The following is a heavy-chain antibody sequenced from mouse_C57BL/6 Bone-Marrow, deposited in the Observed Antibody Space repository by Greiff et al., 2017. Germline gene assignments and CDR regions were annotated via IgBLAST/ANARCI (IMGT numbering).Heavy chain of an antibody. CDR1: GFTFSDYG. CDR2: ISSGSSTI. V-gene: IGHV5-17*01. CDR3: ARPYYYGSSPWFAY. J-gene: IGHJ3*01. Sequence: EVQLVESGGGLVKPGGSLKLSCAASGFTFSDYGMHWVRQAPEKGLEWVAYISSGSSTIYYADTVKGRFTISRDNAKNTRFLQMTSLRSEDTAMYYCARPYYYGSSPWFAYWGQGTLVTVSA. D-gene: IGHD1-1*01.